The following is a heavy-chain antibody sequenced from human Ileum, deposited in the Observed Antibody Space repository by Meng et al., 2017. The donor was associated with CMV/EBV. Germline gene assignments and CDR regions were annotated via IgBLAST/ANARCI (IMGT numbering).Heavy chain of an antibody. CDR1: GGSINDRSFY. V-gene: IGHV4-39*07. J-gene: IGHJ4*02. CDR2: IYYSGST. D-gene: IGHD3-3*01. Sequence: SETLSLTCTVSGGSINDRSFYWGWIRQPPGKGLEWIANIYYSGSTYSNPSLRSRVTISIDTPKNQFSLSLTSVTAADTGVYYCARVLVGVIRQGEFDSWGQGVLVTVSS. CDR3: ARVLVGVIRQGEFDS.